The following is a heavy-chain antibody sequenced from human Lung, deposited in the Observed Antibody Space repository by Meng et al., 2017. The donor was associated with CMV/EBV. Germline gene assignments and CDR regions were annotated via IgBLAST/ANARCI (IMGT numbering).Heavy chain of an antibody. CDR1: GYTFTGYY. CDR3: ARDLKGTTVTATGLYGMDV. CDR2: MNPDRGAV. J-gene: IGHJ6*02. D-gene: IGHD4-11*01. V-gene: IGHV1-2*02. Sequence: AXVXVSXTASGYTFTGYYILWVRQAPGQGLEWMGWMNPDRGAVNYVQKFQGRVTMTRDSSISTAYMELSRLRSDDTAGYYCARDLKGTTVTATGLYGMDVWGQGTTVXVSS.